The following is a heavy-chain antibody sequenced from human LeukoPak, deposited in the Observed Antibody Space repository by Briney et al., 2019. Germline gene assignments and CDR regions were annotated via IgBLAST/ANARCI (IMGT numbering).Heavy chain of an antibody. CDR1: GYTFTSYG. CDR3: ATSHGEHQLIYYFDS. D-gene: IGHD3-10*01. J-gene: IGHJ4*02. Sequence: ASVKVSCKASGYTFTSYGISWVRQAPGQGLEWMGWISVFDGHTNYAQILQGRVTLTTDTTASTAYMELRSLRFDDTAVYYCATSHGEHQLIYYFDSWGQGTPVTVSS. V-gene: IGHV1-18*01. CDR2: ISVFDGHT.